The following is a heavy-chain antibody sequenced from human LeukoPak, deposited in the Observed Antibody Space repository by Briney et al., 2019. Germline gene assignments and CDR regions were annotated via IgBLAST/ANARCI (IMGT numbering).Heavy chain of an antibody. V-gene: IGHV4-59*08. CDR3: ARAYSSGWTDHDAFDI. CDR1: GGSISSYY. J-gene: IGHJ3*02. D-gene: IGHD6-19*01. Sequence: SETLCLTCTVSGGSISSYYWSWIRQPPGKGLEWIGYIYYSGSTNYNPSLKSRVTISVDTSKNQFSLKLSSVTAADTAVYYCARAYSSGWTDHDAFDIWGQGTMVTVSS. CDR2: IYYSGST.